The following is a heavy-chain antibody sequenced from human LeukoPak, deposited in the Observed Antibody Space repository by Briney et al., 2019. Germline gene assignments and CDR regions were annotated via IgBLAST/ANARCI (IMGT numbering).Heavy chain of an antibody. CDR2: INSDGSST. Sequence: HPGGSLRLSCAASGFTFSSYWMHWVRQAPGKGLVWVSRINSDGSSTSYADSVKGRFTISRDNAKNTLYLQMNSLRAEDTAVYYCARTDVLLWFGESFDYWGQGTLVTVSS. CDR3: ARTDVLLWFGESFDY. V-gene: IGHV3-74*01. J-gene: IGHJ4*02. CDR1: GFTFSSYW. D-gene: IGHD3-10*01.